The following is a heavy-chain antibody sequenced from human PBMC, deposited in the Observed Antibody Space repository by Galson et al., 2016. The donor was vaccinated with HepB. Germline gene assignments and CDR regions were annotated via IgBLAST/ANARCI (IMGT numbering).Heavy chain of an antibody. V-gene: IGHV1-69*13. D-gene: IGHD6-19*01. CDR2: IIPAFRTA. J-gene: IGHJ4*02. CDR3: AREGGIAVAFDC. CDR1: GGTFSSYG. Sequence: SVKVSCKASGGTFSSYGISWVRQAPGQGLEWMGGIIPAFRTANYAQKFQGRVTITADESTSTAYMELSSLRSDDTAVYYCAREGGIAVAFDCWGQGTLVTVSS.